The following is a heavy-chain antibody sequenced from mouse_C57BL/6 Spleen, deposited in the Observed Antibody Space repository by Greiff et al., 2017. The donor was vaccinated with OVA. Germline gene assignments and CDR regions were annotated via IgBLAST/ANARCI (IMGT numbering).Heavy chain of an antibody. CDR2: IDPSDSYT. Sequence: VQLQQPGAELVKPGASVKLSCKASGYTFTSYWMQWVKQRPGQGLEWIGEIDPSDSYTNYNQKFKGKATLTVDTSSSTAYMQLSSLTSEDSAVYYCASPYDGDAMDYWGQGTSVTVSS. CDR1: GYTFTSYW. V-gene: IGHV1-50*01. J-gene: IGHJ4*01. CDR3: ASPYDGDAMDY. D-gene: IGHD2-3*01.